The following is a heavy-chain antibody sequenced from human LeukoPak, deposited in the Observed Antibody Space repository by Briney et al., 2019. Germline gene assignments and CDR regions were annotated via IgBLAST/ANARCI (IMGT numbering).Heavy chain of an antibody. CDR1: GFSVSNNY. V-gene: IGHV3-66*01. CDR3: ARDLIAAAGTDY. Sequence: PGGSLRLSCAASGFSVSNNYMSWVRQAPGKGLEWVSVIYSGGSTFYADSVKGRFTISRDNSKDTLYLQMNSLRAEDTAVYYCARDLIAAAGTDYWGQGTLVTVSS. CDR2: IYSGGST. D-gene: IGHD6-13*01. J-gene: IGHJ4*02.